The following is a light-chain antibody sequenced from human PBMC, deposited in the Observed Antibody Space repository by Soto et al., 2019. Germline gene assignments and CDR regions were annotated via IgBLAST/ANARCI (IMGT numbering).Light chain of an antibody. J-gene: IGKJ3*01. Sequence: DIQMTQSPSSLSASVGDRVTITCRASQSISSYLNWYQQKPGKAPKLLIYAASSLQSVVPSRFSGSGSGTDFTLTISSQQPEVFATYYCQQSYSTPRFTFGPGTKVDIK. CDR3: QQSYSTPRFT. CDR2: AAS. CDR1: QSISSY. V-gene: IGKV1-39*01.